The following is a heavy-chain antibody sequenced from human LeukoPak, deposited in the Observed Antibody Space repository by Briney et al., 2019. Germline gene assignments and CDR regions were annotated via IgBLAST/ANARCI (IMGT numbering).Heavy chain of an antibody. CDR2: FYYSGST. J-gene: IGHJ4*02. D-gene: IGHD1-26*01. CDR1: GGSISTYF. Sequence: SETLSLTCTVSGGSISTYFWSWIRQPPGKGLEWIGHFYYSGSTNYNPSLKSRVTISVDTSRNQFSLKLTSVTAADTAVYYCARGQGGNYYLNYFDYWGQGALVTVSS. CDR3: ARGQGGNYYLNYFDY. V-gene: IGHV4-59*01.